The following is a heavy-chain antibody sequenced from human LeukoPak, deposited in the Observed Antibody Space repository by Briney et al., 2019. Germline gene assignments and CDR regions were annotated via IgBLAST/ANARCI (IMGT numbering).Heavy chain of an antibody. D-gene: IGHD2-2*01. Sequence: ASVKVSCKASGYTFTSYYMHWVRQAPGQGLEWMGIINPSGGSTSYAQKFQGRVTMTRDMSTSTVYMELSSLRSEDTAVYYCARDRGDCSSTSCYRANWFDPWGQGTLVTVSS. V-gene: IGHV1-46*01. CDR3: ARDRGDCSSTSCYRANWFDP. J-gene: IGHJ5*02. CDR2: INPSGGST. CDR1: GYTFTSYY.